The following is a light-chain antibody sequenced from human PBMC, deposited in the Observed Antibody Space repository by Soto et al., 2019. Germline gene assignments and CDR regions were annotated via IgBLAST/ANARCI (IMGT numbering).Light chain of an antibody. CDR3: QSYDSSLSAWKV. Sequence: QSVLTQPPAVSGAPGQRVSISCTGTNTNIGAGYDVNWYQLLPGTAPKLLIYANINRPSGVPDRFSGSKSGASAFLVITGLQAEDDADYYCQSYDSSLSAWKVFGGGTKVTVL. CDR2: ANI. CDR1: NTNIGAGYD. V-gene: IGLV1-40*01. J-gene: IGLJ3*02.